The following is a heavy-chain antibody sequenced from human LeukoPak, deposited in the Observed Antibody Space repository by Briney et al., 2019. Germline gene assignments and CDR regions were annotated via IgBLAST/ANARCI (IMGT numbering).Heavy chain of an antibody. D-gene: IGHD1-1*01. CDR3: AKANWVSNADAVW. Sequence: GASVKVSCKASGGTFSSYAISWVRQAPGQGLEWMGRIIPILGIANYAQKFQGRVTITADKSTSTAYMELSSLRSEDTAIYYCAKANWVSNADAVWWGQGTRVTVSS. CDR1: GGTFSSYA. CDR2: IIPILGIA. V-gene: IGHV1-69*04. J-gene: IGHJ4*02.